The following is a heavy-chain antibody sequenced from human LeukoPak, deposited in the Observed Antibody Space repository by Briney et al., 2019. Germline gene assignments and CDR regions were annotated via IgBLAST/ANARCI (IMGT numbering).Heavy chain of an antibody. CDR2: INPSGGST. CDR3: ARVPDSSGTDDAFDI. V-gene: IGHV1-46*01. Sequence: GASVKVSCKASGYTFTSYYMHWVRQAPGQGLEWMGIINPSGGSTSYAQKFQGRVTMTRDMSTSTVYMELSSLRSEDTAVYYCARVPDSSGTDDAFDIWGQGTMVTVSS. D-gene: IGHD3-22*01. J-gene: IGHJ3*02. CDR1: GYTFTSYY.